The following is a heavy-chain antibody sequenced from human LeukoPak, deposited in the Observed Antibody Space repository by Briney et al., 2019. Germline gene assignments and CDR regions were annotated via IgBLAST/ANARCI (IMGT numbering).Heavy chain of an antibody. CDR2: ITGSGAGT. J-gene: IGHJ3*01. CDR3: TKDPNGDYVGAFDF. CDR1: GFAFSSYA. Sequence: GGSLRLSCAASGFAFSSYAMTWVRQALGKGLEWVSSITGSGAGTSYADSVKGRFTVSRDNSKNTLYLQMNSLRAEDTAVYYCTKDPNGDYVGAFDFWDQGTLVIVSS. D-gene: IGHD4-17*01. V-gene: IGHV3-23*01.